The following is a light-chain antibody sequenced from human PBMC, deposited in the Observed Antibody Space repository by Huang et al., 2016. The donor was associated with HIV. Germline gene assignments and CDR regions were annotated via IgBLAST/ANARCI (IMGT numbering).Light chain of an antibody. V-gene: IGKV3-11*01. CDR2: DAA. Sequence: EIVLTQSPATLSLSPGDTATLSCGASRTMSNYFASYQQKPGQAPRLLLFDAAKRATGIPARFSGSGSGTDFTLTISSLEPEDFAVYYCQHRGTFGQGTKVEVK. CDR1: RTMSNY. J-gene: IGKJ1*01. CDR3: QHRGT.